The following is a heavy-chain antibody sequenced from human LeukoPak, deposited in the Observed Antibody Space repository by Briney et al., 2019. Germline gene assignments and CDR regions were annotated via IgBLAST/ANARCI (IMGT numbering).Heavy chain of an antibody. V-gene: IGHV1-2*02. CDR1: GYTFTGYY. J-gene: IGHJ4*02. CDR2: INPNSGGT. Sequence: ASVKVSCKVSGYTFTGYYMHWVRQAPGQGLEWMGWINPNSGGTNYAQKFQGRVTMTRDTSISTAYMELSRLRSDDTAVYYCARGLSRELRNMGYWGQGTLVTVSS. D-gene: IGHD1-7*01. CDR3: ARGLSRELRNMGY.